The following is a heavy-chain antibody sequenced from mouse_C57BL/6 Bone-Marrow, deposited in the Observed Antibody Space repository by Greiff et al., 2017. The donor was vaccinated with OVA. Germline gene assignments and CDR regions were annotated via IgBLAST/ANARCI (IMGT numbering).Heavy chain of an antibody. J-gene: IGHJ2*01. Sequence: EVHLVESGGGLVQPGGSLSLSCAASGFTFTDYYMSWVRQPPGKALEWLGFIRNKANGYTTEYSASVKGRFTISRDKSQRILYLQMNALRAEDSATYYCARITTVVATNFDYWGQGTTLTVSS. D-gene: IGHD1-1*01. CDR2: IRNKANGYTT. CDR3: ARITTVVATNFDY. CDR1: GFTFTDYY. V-gene: IGHV7-3*01.